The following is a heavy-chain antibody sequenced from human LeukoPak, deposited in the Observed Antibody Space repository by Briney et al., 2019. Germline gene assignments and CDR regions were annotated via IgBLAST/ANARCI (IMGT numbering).Heavy chain of an antibody. Sequence: GGSLRLSCAASGFTFSSYAMSWVRQAPGKGLEWVSAISGSGGSTCYADSVKGRFTISRDNSKNTLYLQMNSLRAEDTAVYYCAKAKVVTLPPFVDYWGQGTLVTVSS. CDR1: GFTFSSYA. J-gene: IGHJ4*02. D-gene: IGHD4-23*01. V-gene: IGHV3-23*01. CDR3: AKAKVVTLPPFVDY. CDR2: ISGSGGST.